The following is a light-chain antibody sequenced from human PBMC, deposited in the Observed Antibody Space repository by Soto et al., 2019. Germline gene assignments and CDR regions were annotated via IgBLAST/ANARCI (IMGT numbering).Light chain of an antibody. Sequence: QSVLTQPPSASGTPGQRVTISCSGGSSNIGTNAVNWYQQLPGTAPKLLIYNNNQRPSGVPDRFSGSKSGTSASLAISGLQSEDEADYYRAAWDDSLNGYVFGTGTQLTVL. J-gene: IGLJ1*01. V-gene: IGLV1-44*01. CDR3: AAWDDSLNGYV. CDR1: SSNIGTNA. CDR2: NNN.